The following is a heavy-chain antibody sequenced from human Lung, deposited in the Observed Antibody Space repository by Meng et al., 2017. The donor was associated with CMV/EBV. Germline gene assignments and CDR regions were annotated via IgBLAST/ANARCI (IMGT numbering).Heavy chain of an antibody. J-gene: IGHJ5*02. CDR3: ARERFLSGYSGYDAGGWFDP. CDR2: ITSDGSST. CDR1: GFTFSSYW. V-gene: IGHV3-74*01. Sequence: ESMKISXAASGFTFSSYWMHWVRQAPGKGLVWVSRITSDGSSTSYADSVKGRFTISRDNAKNTLYLQMNSLRAEDTAVYYCARERFLSGYSGYDAGGWFDPWGQGTLVTVSS. D-gene: IGHD5-12*01.